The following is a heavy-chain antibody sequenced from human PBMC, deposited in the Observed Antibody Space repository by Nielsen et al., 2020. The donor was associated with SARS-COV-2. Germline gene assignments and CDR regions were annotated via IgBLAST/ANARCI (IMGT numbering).Heavy chain of an antibody. J-gene: IGHJ6*02. CDR3: AKEIFSTIFGVVKVYYYYGMDV. CDR1: GFTFSSYA. V-gene: IGHV3-23*01. D-gene: IGHD3-3*01. CDR2: ISGSGGST. Sequence: GESLKISCAASGFTFSSYAMSWVRQAPGKGLEWVSAISGSGGSTYYADSVKGRFTISRDNSKNTLYLQMNSLRAEDTAVYYCAKEIFSTIFGVVKVYYYYGMDVWGQGTTVTVSS.